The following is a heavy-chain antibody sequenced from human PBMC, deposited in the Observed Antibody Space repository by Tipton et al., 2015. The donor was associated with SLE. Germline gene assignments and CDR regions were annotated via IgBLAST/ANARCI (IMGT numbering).Heavy chain of an antibody. CDR3: ARDKAMISVSYGMDV. Sequence: TLSLTCTVSGGSITNHYLNWIRQPPGKGLEWIGYIYHTGTTNYNPPLKSRLSISVDTSKNQLSLRLSSVTAADTAVYYCARDKAMISVSYGMDVWGQGATVTVSS. CDR1: GGSITNHY. CDR2: IYHTGTT. V-gene: IGHV4-59*11. D-gene: IGHD3-22*01. J-gene: IGHJ6*02.